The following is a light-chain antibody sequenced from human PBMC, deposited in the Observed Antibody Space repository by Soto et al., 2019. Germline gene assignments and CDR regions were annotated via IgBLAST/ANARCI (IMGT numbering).Light chain of an antibody. CDR3: QQYNNWPPIT. CDR1: QSVSSN. J-gene: IGKJ5*01. V-gene: IGKV3-15*01. Sequence: ELVITQSPATLSVSPGERATLSCRASQSVSSNLAWYQQKPGQAPRLLIYGASTRATGIPARFSGSGSGTEFTLTISSPQSEDFAVYYCQQYNNWPPITFGQGTRLEIK. CDR2: GAS.